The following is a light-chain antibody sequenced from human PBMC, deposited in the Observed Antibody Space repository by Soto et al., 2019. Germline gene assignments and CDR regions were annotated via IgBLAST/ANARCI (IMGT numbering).Light chain of an antibody. CDR2: DVS. V-gene: IGLV2-11*01. CDR3: CSYAGSYTVV. J-gene: IGLJ2*01. CDR1: SSDVGGYNY. Sequence: QSALTQPRSVSGSPGQSVTISCTGTSSDVGGYNYVSWYQQHPGKAPKLMIYDVSKRPSGVHDRFSGSKSGNTASLTISGLQAEDEADYYCCSYAGSYTVVFGGGTKLTVL.